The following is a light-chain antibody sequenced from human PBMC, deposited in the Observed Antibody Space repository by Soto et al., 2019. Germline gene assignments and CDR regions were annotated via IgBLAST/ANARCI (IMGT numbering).Light chain of an antibody. CDR2: DVS. CDR1: SSDVGGYNY. Sequence: QSALTQPRSVSGSPGQSVTISCTGTSSDVGGYNYVSWYQQYPGKASKVIIYDVSKRPSGVPDRFSGSKSGNTASLTISGLQAEDEADYYCCSYAGSYTLWVFGGGTQLTVL. CDR3: CSYAGSYTLWV. V-gene: IGLV2-11*01. J-gene: IGLJ3*02.